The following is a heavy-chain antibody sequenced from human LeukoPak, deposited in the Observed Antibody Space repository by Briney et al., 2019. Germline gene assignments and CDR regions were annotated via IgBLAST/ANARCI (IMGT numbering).Heavy chain of an antibody. D-gene: IGHD3-16*02. Sequence: SETLSFTCTASGGSVTSGNYYWSWIRQPPGKGLEWIGYVYHSGSTNYNPSLKSRVTISEDTSKNQFSLRLSSVTAADTAVYYCARETEYRQVDYWGLGTLVTVSS. CDR3: ARETEYRQVDY. CDR2: VYHSGST. V-gene: IGHV4-61*01. CDR1: GGSVTSGNYY. J-gene: IGHJ4*02.